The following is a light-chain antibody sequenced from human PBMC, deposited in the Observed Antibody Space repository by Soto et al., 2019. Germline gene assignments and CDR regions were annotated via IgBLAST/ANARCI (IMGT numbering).Light chain of an antibody. J-gene: IGLJ1*01. CDR1: SSDVGGYNY. V-gene: IGLV2-8*01. Sequence: QCVLTQPPSACESPEQSVTISCTGTSSDVGGYNYVSWYQQHPGKAPKLMIYEVSKRPSGVPDRFSGSKSGNTASLTVSGLQAEDEADYYCSSYAGSNNFPYVFGTGTKVTGL. CDR2: EVS. CDR3: SSYAGSNNFPYV.